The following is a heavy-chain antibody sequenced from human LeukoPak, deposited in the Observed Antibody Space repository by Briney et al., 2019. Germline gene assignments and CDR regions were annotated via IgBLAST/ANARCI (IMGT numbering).Heavy chain of an antibody. CDR2: IYYSGST. CDR3: ASSSAAEIYYFDY. J-gene: IGHJ4*02. D-gene: IGHD6-13*01. CDR1: GGSISSYY. V-gene: IGHV4-59*08. Sequence: PSETLSLTCTVSGGSISSYYWSWIRQPPGKGLAWIGYIYYSGSTNYNPSLKSRVTISVDTSKNQFSLKLSSVTAADTAVYYCASSSAAEIYYFDYWGQGTLVTVSS.